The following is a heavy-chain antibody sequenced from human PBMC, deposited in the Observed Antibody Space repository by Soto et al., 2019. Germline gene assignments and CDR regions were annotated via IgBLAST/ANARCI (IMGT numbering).Heavy chain of an antibody. CDR2: IIPIFGTA. CDR1: GGTFSSYA. J-gene: IGHJ6*02. Sequence: SVKVSCKASGGTFSSYAISWVRQAPGQGLEWMGGIIPIFGTANYAQKFQGRVTMTRDTSTSTVYMELSSLRSEDTAVYYCARFGGNGDPELYYYYYGMDVWGQGTTVTVSS. CDR3: ARFGGNGDPELYYYYYGMDV. V-gene: IGHV1-69*05. D-gene: IGHD3-16*01.